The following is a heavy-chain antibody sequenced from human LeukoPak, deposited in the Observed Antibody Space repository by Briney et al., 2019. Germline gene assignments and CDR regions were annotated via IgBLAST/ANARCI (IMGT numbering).Heavy chain of an antibody. CDR2: INHSGST. V-gene: IGHV4-34*01. J-gene: IGHJ6*04. D-gene: IGHD2-2*01. Sequence: SETLSLTCAVYGGSFSGDYWSWIRQPPGKGLEWIGEINHSGSTNYNPSLKSRVTISVDTSKNQFSLKLSSVTAADTAVYYCARGQGWSSTSCYAVRGWRPYYYYGKELWGKGNKVNVPS. CDR1: GGSFSGDY. CDR3: ARGQGWSSTSCYAVRGWRPYYYYGKEL.